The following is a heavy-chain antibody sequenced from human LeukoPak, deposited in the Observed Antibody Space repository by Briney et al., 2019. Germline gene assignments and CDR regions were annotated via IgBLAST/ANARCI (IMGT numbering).Heavy chain of an antibody. Sequence: SETLSLTCTVSGGSISSYYWSWIRQPPGKGLEWIGYIYYSGSTNYNPSLKSRVTISVDTSKNQFSLKLSSVTAADTAVYYCARSLDWFTAFFDHWGQGTLVTVSS. CDR1: GGSISSYY. CDR2: IYYSGST. D-gene: IGHD3-9*01. V-gene: IGHV4-59*01. CDR3: ARSLDWFTAFFDH. J-gene: IGHJ4*02.